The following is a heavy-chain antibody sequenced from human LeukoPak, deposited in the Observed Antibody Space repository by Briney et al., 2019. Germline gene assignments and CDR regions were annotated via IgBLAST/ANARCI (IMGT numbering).Heavy chain of an antibody. D-gene: IGHD4/OR15-4a*01. Sequence: GGSLRLSCVASGFVFSNYWMGWVRQAPGKGLEWVANIKEDGGETYYVDSVKGRFTISRDNAKNSLDLQMNSLRDEDTAVYYCARRKEVQTTFDYWGQGTLVTVSS. J-gene: IGHJ4*02. V-gene: IGHV3-7*03. CDR2: IKEDGGET. CDR3: ARRKEVQTTFDY. CDR1: GFVFSNYW.